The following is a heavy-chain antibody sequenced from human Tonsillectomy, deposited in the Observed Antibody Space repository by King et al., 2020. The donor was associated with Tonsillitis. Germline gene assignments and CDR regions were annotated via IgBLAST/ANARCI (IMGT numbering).Heavy chain of an antibody. CDR2: ISYDGSRT. V-gene: IGHV3-30-3*01. Sequence: GGGGGQPGRSRGLACAAAGCTGSSSAMHWVRQAPGKGLEGVALISYDGSRTYYADSVKGRFPISRDNSKNTLYLQMNSLRADDTALFYCARDCSGGNCLDDWGQGTLVTVSS. D-gene: IGHD2-15*01. J-gene: IGHJ4*02. CDR3: ARDCSGGNCLDD. CDR1: GCTGSSSA.